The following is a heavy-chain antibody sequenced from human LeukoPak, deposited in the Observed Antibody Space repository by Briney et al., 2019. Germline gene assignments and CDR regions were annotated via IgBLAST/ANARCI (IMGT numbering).Heavy chain of an antibody. V-gene: IGHV3-21*01. J-gene: IGHJ4*02. CDR1: GSTFSSHN. D-gene: IGHD6-6*01. CDR3: ARGSIATRPTFFDY. Sequence: PGGSLRLSCAASGSTFSSHNINWVRQAPGKGLEWVSSISSSSSYIYYADSVKGRFTISRDNAKNSLYLQMDSLRDEDTAVYYCARGSIATRPTFFDYWGQGTLVTVSS. CDR2: ISSSSSYI.